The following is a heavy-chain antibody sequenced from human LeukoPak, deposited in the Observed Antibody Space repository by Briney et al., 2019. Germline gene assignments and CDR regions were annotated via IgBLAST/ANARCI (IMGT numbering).Heavy chain of an antibody. Sequence: GGPLRLSCAASGFPFSTYEMNWVRQAPGKGLEWVSYISSSGTTIFYADSVKGRFTISRDNAKNSLFLQMNSLRVEDTAFYYCVRSFGFDPRGQGTLVTVSS. CDR2: ISSSGTTI. CDR3: VRSFGFDP. V-gene: IGHV3-48*03. J-gene: IGHJ5*02. CDR1: GFPFSTYE.